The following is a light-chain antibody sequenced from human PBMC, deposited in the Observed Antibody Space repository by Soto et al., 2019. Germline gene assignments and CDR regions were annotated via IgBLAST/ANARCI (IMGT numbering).Light chain of an antibody. CDR2: GAS. CDR3: QQYKNWPRT. Sequence: EILMTQSPGNLSVSPGERATLSCRASQSVSSNLAWYQQKPGQAPRLLIYGASTRAADIPARFSGSGSGTDFTLSISSLQSEDFAVYYCQQYKNWPRTFGQGTKVEIK. V-gene: IGKV3-15*01. CDR1: QSVSSN. J-gene: IGKJ1*01.